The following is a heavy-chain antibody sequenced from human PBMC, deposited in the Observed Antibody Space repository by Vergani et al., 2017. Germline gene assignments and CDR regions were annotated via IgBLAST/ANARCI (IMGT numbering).Heavy chain of an antibody. CDR3: ARILGSGSYDYYFDY. Sequence: QLQLQESGPGLVKPSETLSLTCTVSGGSISSSSYYWGWIRQPPGKGLEWIGSIYYSGSTYYNPSLKSRVTISVDTSKNQFSLKLSSVTVADTAVYYCARILGSGSYDYYFDYWGQGTLVTVSS. J-gene: IGHJ4*02. CDR2: IYYSGST. V-gene: IGHV4-39*01. CDR1: GGSISSSSYY. D-gene: IGHD1-26*01.